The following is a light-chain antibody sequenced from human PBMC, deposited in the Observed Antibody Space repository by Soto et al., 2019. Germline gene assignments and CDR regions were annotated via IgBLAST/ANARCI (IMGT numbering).Light chain of an antibody. V-gene: IGKV1-39*01. CDR1: QSISSY. J-gene: IGKJ4*01. CDR3: QQSYNFPLT. Sequence: DLQMTQSPSSLSASVGDRVTITCRASQSISSYLNWYQQKPGKAPSLMISGASSLQSGVPSRCSGSGAGTDFTLTISSLQPEAFATYYCQQSYNFPLTFGEGTKVEIK. CDR2: GAS.